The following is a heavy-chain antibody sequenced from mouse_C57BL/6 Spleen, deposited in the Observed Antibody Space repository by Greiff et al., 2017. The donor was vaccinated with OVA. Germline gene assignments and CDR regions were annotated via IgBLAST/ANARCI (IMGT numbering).Heavy chain of an antibody. CDR3: ARINDYDAVYYAMDY. D-gene: IGHD2-4*01. J-gene: IGHJ4*01. V-gene: IGHV1-82*01. CDR1: GYAFSSSW. Sequence: LVESGPELVKPGASVKISCKASGYAFSSSWMNWVKQRPGKGLEWIGRIYPGDGDTNYNGKFKGKATLTADKSSSTAYMQLSSLTSEDSAVYFCARINDYDAVYYAMDYWGQGTSVTVSS. CDR2: IYPGDGDT.